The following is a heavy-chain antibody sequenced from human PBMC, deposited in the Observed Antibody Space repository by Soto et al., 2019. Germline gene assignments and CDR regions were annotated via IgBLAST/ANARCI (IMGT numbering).Heavy chain of an antibody. J-gene: IGHJ6*02. V-gene: IGHV1-8*01. D-gene: IGHD1-1*01. CDR3: ARERTGTTSMDV. Sequence: QVQLVQSGAEVKKPGASVKVSCKASGYTFTSYDINWVRQATGQGLEWMGWMNPNSGNTGYAQKFRGRVTMTRNTSISTAYMELSSLRSEDTSVYYCARERTGTTSMDVWSQGTTVTVTS. CDR1: GYTFTSYD. CDR2: MNPNSGNT.